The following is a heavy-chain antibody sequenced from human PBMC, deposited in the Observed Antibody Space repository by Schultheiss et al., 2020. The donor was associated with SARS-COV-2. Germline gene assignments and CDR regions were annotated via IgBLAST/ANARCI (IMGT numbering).Heavy chain of an antibody. V-gene: IGHV4-59*08. J-gene: IGHJ4*02. D-gene: IGHD6-13*01. Sequence: SETLSLTCTVSGGSISSYYWSWIRQPPGKGLEWIGYIYYSGSTNYNPSLKSRVTISVDTSKNQFSLKLSSVTAADTAVYYCARLSYSSSWYASDYWGQGTLVTVSS. CDR1: GGSISSYY. CDR2: IYYSGST. CDR3: ARLSYSSSWYASDY.